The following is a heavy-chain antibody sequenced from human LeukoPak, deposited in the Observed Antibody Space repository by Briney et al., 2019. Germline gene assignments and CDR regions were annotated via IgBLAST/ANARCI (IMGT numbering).Heavy chain of an antibody. Sequence: GASVKVSCKASGYTFTSYAMNWVRQAPGQGLEWMGWINTNTGNPTYAQGFTGRFVFSLDTSVSTAYLQISSLKAEDTAVYYCASGLLMVRGVIMNGDFDYWGQGTLVTVSS. V-gene: IGHV7-4-1*02. D-gene: IGHD3-10*01. J-gene: IGHJ4*02. CDR1: GYTFTSYA. CDR2: INTNTGNP. CDR3: ASGLLMVRGVIMNGDFDY.